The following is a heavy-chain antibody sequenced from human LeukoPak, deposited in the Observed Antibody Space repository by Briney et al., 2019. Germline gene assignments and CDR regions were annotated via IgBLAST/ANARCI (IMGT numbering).Heavy chain of an antibody. CDR2: MNPKSGGT. CDR1: GYTFSNSY. D-gene: IGHD1-26*01. Sequence: ASVRVSCKASGYTFSNSYIHWVRQAPGQGLEWMGSMNPKSGGTKYAQKFQGRVSMTRDTSISTAYMELASLTSDDTAVYYCARAGGRSWFDPWGQGTLVTVSS. V-gene: IGHV1-2*02. J-gene: IGHJ5*02. CDR3: ARAGGRSWFDP.